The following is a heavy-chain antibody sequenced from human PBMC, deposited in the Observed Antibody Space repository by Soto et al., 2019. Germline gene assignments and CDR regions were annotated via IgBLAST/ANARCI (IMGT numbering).Heavy chain of an antibody. CDR2: INPNSGGT. V-gene: IGHV1-2*02. Sequence: ASVKVSCKASGYTFTGYYMHWVRQAPGQGLEWMGWINPNSGGTNYAQKFQGRVTMTRDTSISTAYMELSRLRSDDTAVYYCARDMSPITIFGVVTTVWSYYYGMDVWGLGTTVTVSS. D-gene: IGHD3-3*01. J-gene: IGHJ6*02. CDR3: ARDMSPITIFGVVTTVWSYYYGMDV. CDR1: GYTFTGYY.